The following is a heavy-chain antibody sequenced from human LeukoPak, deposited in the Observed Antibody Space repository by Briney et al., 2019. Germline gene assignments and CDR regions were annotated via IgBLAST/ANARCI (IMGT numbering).Heavy chain of an antibody. V-gene: IGHV4-34*01. CDR2: INHSGST. D-gene: IGHD3-3*01. Sequence: PSETLSLTCAVYGGSFSGYYWSWIRQPPGKGLEWIGKINHSGSTNYNPSLKSRVTISVDTSKNQFSLKLSSVTAADTAVYYCARESRTFWSGLDYWGQGTLVTVSS. CDR1: GGSFSGYY. J-gene: IGHJ4*02. CDR3: ARESRTFWSGLDY.